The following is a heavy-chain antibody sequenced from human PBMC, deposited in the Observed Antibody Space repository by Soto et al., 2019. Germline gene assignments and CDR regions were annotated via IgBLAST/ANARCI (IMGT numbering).Heavy chain of an antibody. Sequence: QVQLVESGGGVVQPGRSLRLSCAASGFTFSSYTMHWVRQAPGKGLEWVALISYDGSNKYYAASVKGRFTISRDNSKNTLYLQMNSLRAENTAVYYCARGAGIAVAGTSFDYWGQGTLVTVSS. CDR2: ISYDGSNK. D-gene: IGHD6-19*01. CDR1: GFTFSSYT. J-gene: IGHJ4*02. V-gene: IGHV3-30-3*01. CDR3: ARGAGIAVAGTSFDY.